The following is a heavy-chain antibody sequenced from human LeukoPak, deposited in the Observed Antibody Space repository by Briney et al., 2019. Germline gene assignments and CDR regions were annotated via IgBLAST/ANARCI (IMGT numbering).Heavy chain of an antibody. Sequence: GESLKISCAASGFTFSSYGMHWVRQAPGKGLEWVAVISYDGNNEYYADSVRGRFTISRDNSKNTLYLQMNSLRAEDTAVYYCARVTSITMIGDYFDYWGQGTLVTVSS. D-gene: IGHD3-22*01. J-gene: IGHJ4*02. CDR2: ISYDGNNE. CDR1: GFTFSSYG. V-gene: IGHV3-30*03. CDR3: ARVTSITMIGDYFDY.